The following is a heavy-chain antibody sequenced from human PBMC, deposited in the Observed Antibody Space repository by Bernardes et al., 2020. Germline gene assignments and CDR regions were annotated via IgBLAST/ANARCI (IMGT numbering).Heavy chain of an antibody. V-gene: IGHV4-59*01. D-gene: IGHD6-13*01. Sequence: SETLSLTCTVSGGSISSYYWSWIRQPPGKGLEWVGYIPKSGSTDYNLSLKSRVIISVDTSKSQFSLRLISVTAADTAVYYCARALYSSNWFSVDSWGQGTLVTVSS. J-gene: IGHJ4*02. CDR3: ARALYSSNWFSVDS. CDR2: IPKSGST. CDR1: GGSISSYY.